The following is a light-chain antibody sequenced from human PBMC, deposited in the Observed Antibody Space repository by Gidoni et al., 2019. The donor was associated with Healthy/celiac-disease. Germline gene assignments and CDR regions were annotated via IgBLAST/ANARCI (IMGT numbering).Light chain of an antibody. CDR2: AAS. CDR1: QSISSD. J-gene: IGKJ5*01. V-gene: IGKV1-39*01. Sequence: DIQMTQSPSSLSASVGDRVTITCRASQSISSDLNWYQQKQGKDPKLLIYAASSLQSGVPSRFSGSGSGTDFTLTIISLQPEDFATYYCQQIYITPITFGQGTRLEIK. CDR3: QQIYITPIT.